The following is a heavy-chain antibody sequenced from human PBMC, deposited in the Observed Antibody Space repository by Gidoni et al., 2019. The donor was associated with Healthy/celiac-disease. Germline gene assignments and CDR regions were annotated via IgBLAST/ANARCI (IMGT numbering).Heavy chain of an antibody. V-gene: IGHV2-26*01. D-gene: IGHD3-3*01. Sequence: QVTLKESGPVLVQPTETITQNCTVPGFSLSNARMGVSGIRQPPGKSLDCLALIFSNDEKSYSTSLKSRLTISQDTSKSQVVLTMTNMDPVDTATYYCARTVGGCFDPWGQGTLVTVSS. J-gene: IGHJ5*02. CDR2: IFSNDEK. CDR1: GFSLSNARMG. CDR3: ARTVGGCFDP.